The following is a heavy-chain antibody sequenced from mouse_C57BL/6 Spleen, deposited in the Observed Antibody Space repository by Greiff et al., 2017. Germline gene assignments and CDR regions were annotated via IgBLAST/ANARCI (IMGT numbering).Heavy chain of an antibody. CDR1: GFSLTSYG. CDR3: ARHGGYYFDAMDY. Sequence: VKLVESGPGLVAPSQSLSITCTVSGFSLTSYGVHWVRQPPGKGLEWLVVIWSDGSTTYNSALKSRLSISKDNSKSQVFLIMNSLQTDDTAMYYCARHGGYYFDAMDYWGQGTSVTVSS. D-gene: IGHD2-3*01. J-gene: IGHJ4*01. V-gene: IGHV2-6-1*01. CDR2: IWSDGST.